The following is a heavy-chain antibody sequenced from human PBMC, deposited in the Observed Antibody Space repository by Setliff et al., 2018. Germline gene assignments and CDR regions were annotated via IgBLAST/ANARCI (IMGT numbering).Heavy chain of an antibody. Sequence: GGSLRLSCAASGFTFSSYATHWVRQAPGKGLEWVAVISYDGSNKYYADSVKGRFTISRDNSKNTLYLQMNSLRAEDTAVYYCARDLKFFGVGPLHIDYWGQGTLVTVSS. CDR3: ARDLKFFGVGPLHIDY. D-gene: IGHD3-3*01. V-gene: IGHV3-30*04. J-gene: IGHJ4*02. CDR2: ISYDGSNK. CDR1: GFTFSSYA.